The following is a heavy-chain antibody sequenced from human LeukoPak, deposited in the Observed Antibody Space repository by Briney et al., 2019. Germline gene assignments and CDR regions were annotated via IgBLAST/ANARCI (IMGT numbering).Heavy chain of an antibody. CDR3: ARVFRASGGLWSGYSQDAFDI. J-gene: IGHJ3*02. Sequence: SETLSLTCTVSGGSISSGGYYWSWIRQHPGKGLEWIGYIYYSGGTYYNPSLKSRVTISVDTSKNQFSLKLSSVTAADTAVYYCARVFRASGGLWSGYSQDAFDIWGQGTMVTVSS. CDR1: GGSISSGGYY. CDR2: IYYSGGT. V-gene: IGHV4-31*03. D-gene: IGHD3-3*01.